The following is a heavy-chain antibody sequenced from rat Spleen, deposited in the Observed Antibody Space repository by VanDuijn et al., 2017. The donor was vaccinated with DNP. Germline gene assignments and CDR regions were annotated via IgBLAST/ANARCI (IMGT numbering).Heavy chain of an antibody. J-gene: IGHJ2*01. CDR3: ARWKTTVAPTPHYFDY. V-gene: IGHV5-7*01. CDR1: GFTFSDYN. CDR2: ISYDGSST. D-gene: IGHD1-3*01. Sequence: EVQLVESGGGLVQPGRSLKLSCAASGFTFSDYNMAWVRQAPKKGLEWVATISYDGSSTYYRDSVKGRFTISRDNAKSTLYLQMDSLRSEDTATYYCARWKTTVAPTPHYFDYWGQGVMVTVSS.